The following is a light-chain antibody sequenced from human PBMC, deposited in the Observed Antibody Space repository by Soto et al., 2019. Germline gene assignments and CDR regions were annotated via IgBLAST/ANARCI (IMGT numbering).Light chain of an antibody. CDR2: DAS. V-gene: IGKV1-5*01. CDR3: QQFHSFPWT. CDR1: QTIHSF. Sequence: DIQMTQSPSTLSASVGDRVTITCRASQTIHSFLARYQQKAGKAPKLLIYDASNLESGVPSRFSGSGSGTEFTLTVSSLQPDDFATFYCQQFHSFPWTFGQGTKAEI. J-gene: IGKJ1*01.